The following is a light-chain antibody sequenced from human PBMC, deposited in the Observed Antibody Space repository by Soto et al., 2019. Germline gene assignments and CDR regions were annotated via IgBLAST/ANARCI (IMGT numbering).Light chain of an antibody. V-gene: IGKV3-20*01. J-gene: IGKJ1*01. Sequence: EIVLTQSPGTLSLSPGERATLSCRASQSISDSYLAWYQQKPGQAPRLLIYGASSRATDIPDRFSGSGSGTDFTLTINRLEPEDFAVYYCQQYGSSSSWTFGQGTKVDIK. CDR1: QSISDSY. CDR2: GAS. CDR3: QQYGSSSSWT.